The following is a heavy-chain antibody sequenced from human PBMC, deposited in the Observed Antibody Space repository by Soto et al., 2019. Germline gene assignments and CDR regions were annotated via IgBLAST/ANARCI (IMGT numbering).Heavy chain of an antibody. CDR1: GYTFTSYA. V-gene: IGHV1-3*01. Sequence: ASVKVSCKASGYTFTSYAMHWVRQAPGQRLEWMGWINAGNGNTKYSQKFQGRVTITRDTSASTAYMELSSLRSEDTAVYYCARDFIGYCSGGSCSDAFDIWGQGTMVTVSS. J-gene: IGHJ3*02. CDR2: INAGNGNT. CDR3: ARDFIGYCSGGSCSDAFDI. D-gene: IGHD2-15*01.